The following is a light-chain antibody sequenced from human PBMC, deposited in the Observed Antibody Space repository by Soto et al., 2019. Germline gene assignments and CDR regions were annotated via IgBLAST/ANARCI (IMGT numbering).Light chain of an antibody. Sequence: EIVLTQSPGTLSLSPGERATLSCRASQSVSSSYLAWYQQKPGQAPRLLIYGASSRATGIPDRFSGSGSGTDFTLTISRLETEDLAGYSCQQDGSSPPTFGPGTKVDIK. CDR2: GAS. J-gene: IGKJ3*01. CDR1: QSVSSSY. V-gene: IGKV3-20*01. CDR3: QQDGSSPPT.